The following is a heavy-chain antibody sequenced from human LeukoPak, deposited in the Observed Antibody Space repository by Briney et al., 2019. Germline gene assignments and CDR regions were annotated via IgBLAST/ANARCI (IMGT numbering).Heavy chain of an antibody. CDR1: GGSISSSTYY. V-gene: IGHV4-61*05. J-gene: IGHJ6*03. Sequence: PSETLSLTCTVSGGSISSSTYYWGWIRQPPGKGLEWIGYIYYSGSTNYNPSLKSRVTISVDTSKNQFSLKLSSVAAADTAVYYCARGGGLNYYYYYMDVWGKGTTVTISS. D-gene: IGHD3-16*01. CDR2: IYYSGST. CDR3: ARGGGLNYYYYYMDV.